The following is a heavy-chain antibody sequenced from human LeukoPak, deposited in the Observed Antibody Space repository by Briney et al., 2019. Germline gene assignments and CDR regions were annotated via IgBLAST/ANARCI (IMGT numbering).Heavy chain of an antibody. D-gene: IGHD4-11*01. CDR2: ISAYNGNT. J-gene: IGHJ4*02. V-gene: IGHV1-18*04. CDR1: GYTFTGYY. CDR3: ARDRDYSITFDY. Sequence: ASVKVSCKASGYTFTGYYMHWVRQAPGQGLEWMGWISAYNGNTNYAQKLQGRVTMTTDTSTSTAYMELRSLRSDDTAVYYCARDRDYSITFDYWGQGTLVAVSS.